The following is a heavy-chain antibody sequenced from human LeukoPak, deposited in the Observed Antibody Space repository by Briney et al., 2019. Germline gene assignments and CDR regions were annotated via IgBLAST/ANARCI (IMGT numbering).Heavy chain of an antibody. CDR2: INPSGGST. J-gene: IGHJ4*02. CDR3: ARSHYSRGWEYFDY. Sequence: ASVKVSCKASGYTFTSYYVHWVRQAPGEGLEWMGIINPSGGSTIYAQKFQGRVTMTWDMSTSTVYMEQSSLRSEDTAVYYCARSHYSRGWEYFDYWGQGTLVTVSS. D-gene: IGHD6-19*01. CDR1: GYTFTSYY. V-gene: IGHV1-46*01.